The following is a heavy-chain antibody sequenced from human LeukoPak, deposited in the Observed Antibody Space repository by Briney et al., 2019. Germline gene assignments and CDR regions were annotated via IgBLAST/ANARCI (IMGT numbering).Heavy chain of an antibody. Sequence: PGVSLTLSCAASGVTVGNNYMNWLRQAPGKGPEWVSLIYSGDSTHYADSVKGRFTISRDNTKNTLYLQMKSLRVDDTAVYYCARDPPAVAANTYGWGQGTLVTVSS. CDR1: GVTVGNNY. CDR3: ARDPPAVAANTYG. CDR2: IYSGDST. J-gene: IGHJ4*02. V-gene: IGHV3-66*01. D-gene: IGHD6-6*01.